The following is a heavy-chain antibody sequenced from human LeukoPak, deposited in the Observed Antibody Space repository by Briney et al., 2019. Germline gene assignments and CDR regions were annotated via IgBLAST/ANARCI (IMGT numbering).Heavy chain of an antibody. CDR1: GGSISSYY. J-gene: IGHJ5*02. V-gene: IGHV4-59*01. CDR3: ASLGSTNWFDP. Sequence: PSETLSFTCTVSGGSISSYYWSWIRQPPGKGLEWIGYIYYSGSTNYNPSLKSRVTISVDTSKNQFSLKLSSVTAADTAVYYCASLGSTNWFDPWGQGTLVTVSS. CDR2: IYYSGST. D-gene: IGHD5/OR15-5a*01.